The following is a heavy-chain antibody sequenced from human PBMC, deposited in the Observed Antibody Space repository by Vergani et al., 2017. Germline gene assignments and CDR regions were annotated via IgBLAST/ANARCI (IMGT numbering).Heavy chain of an antibody. Sequence: QVQLQESGPGLVKPSETLSLTCTVSGGSISSYYWSWIRQPPGKGLEWIGYIYYSGSTNYNPSLKSRVTISVDTSKNQFSLKLSSVTAADTAVYYCAREKGYGRAFDIWGQGTMVTVSS. D-gene: IGHD5-12*01. V-gene: IGHV4-59*01. CDR3: AREKGYGRAFDI. CDR1: GGSISSYY. J-gene: IGHJ3*02. CDR2: IYYSGST.